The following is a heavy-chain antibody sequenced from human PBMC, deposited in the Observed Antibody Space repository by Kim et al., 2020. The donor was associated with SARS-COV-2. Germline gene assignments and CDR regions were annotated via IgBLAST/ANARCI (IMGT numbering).Heavy chain of an antibody. V-gene: IGHV1-69*04. CDR3: ARDPRYDSIGRGWFDP. CDR2: IIPILGIA. J-gene: IGHJ5*02. Sequence: SVTVSCKASGGTFSSYAISWVRQAPGQGLEWMGRIIPILGIANYAQKFQGRVTITADKSTSTAYMELSSLRSEDTAVYYCARDPRYDSIGRGWFDPWGQGTLVTVSS. D-gene: IGHD3-22*01. CDR1: GGTFSSYA.